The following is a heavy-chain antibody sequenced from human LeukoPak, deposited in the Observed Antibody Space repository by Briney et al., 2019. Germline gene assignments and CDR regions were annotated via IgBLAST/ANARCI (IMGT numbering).Heavy chain of an antibody. CDR2: INHSGST. Sequence: SETLSLTCAVYGGSFSSYYWSWIRQPPGKGLEWIGEINHSGSTNYNPSLKSRVTISVDTSKHQFSLKLSAVSAADTAVYYCARVQAAGDGYYFDFWGQGTLVTVSS. CDR1: GGSFSSYY. D-gene: IGHD7-27*01. CDR3: ARVQAAGDGYYFDF. V-gene: IGHV4-34*01. J-gene: IGHJ4*02.